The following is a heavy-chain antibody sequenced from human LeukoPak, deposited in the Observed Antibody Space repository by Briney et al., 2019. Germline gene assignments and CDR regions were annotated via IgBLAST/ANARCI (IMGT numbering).Heavy chain of an antibody. Sequence: SETLSLTCTVSGGSISRYYWSWIRQPPGKGLEWFGYVYDSGTTYYNPSLKSRVTISVDTSKNQFSLKLSSVSAADTAVYYGARASSGWGFYWGQGTLVTVSS. CDR3: ARASSGWGFY. V-gene: IGHV4-59*12. D-gene: IGHD6-19*01. CDR2: VYDSGTT. J-gene: IGHJ4*02. CDR1: GGSISRYY.